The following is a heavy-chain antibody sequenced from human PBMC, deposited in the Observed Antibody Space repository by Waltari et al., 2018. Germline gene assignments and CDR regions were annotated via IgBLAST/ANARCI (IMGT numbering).Heavy chain of an antibody. CDR3: IKGGWVDD. CDR1: GFDFANFE. CDR2: IDPTGDET. J-gene: IGHJ4*02. V-gene: IGHV3-23*05. D-gene: IGHD3-16*01. Sequence: EVQLLESGGRLVRPGGSLRLSCAASGFDFANFEMTWGRQAPGEGLEWLSFIDPTGDETMYADSGMGRFTGYRDNSRNTMFLQMTGRRVDDTAVYHCIKGGWVDDWGQGTLVTVSS.